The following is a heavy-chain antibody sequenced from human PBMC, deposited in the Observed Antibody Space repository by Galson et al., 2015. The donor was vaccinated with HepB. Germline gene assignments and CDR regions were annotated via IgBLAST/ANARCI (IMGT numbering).Heavy chain of an antibody. V-gene: IGHV2-5*02. CDR2: IYWDDDK. Sequence: ALVKPTQTLTLTCTFSGFSLSTSGVGVGWIRQPPGKALEGLALIYWDDDKRYSPSLKSRLTITKDTSKNQVVLTMTNMDPVDTATYYCARTPARVGDYGGYFDYWGQGTLVTVSS. CDR3: ARTPARVGDYGGYFDY. J-gene: IGHJ4*02. D-gene: IGHD4-17*01. CDR1: GFSLSTSGVG.